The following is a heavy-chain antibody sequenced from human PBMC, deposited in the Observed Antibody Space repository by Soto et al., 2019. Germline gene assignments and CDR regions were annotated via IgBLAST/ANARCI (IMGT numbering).Heavy chain of an antibody. CDR1: GFTVSSNY. CDR3: ARGVGAVAGRPSNYYYYYLDF. V-gene: IGHV3-53*04. Sequence: EVQLVESGGGLVQPGGSLRLSCAASGFTVSSNYMSWVRQAPGKGLEWVSVIYSGGSTYYADSVKGRFTISRHNSKNTMYLHMNRLRDANSAVYYCARGVGAVAGRPSNYYYYYLDFWDKGTTVTVSS. CDR2: IYSGGST. D-gene: IGHD6-19*01. J-gene: IGHJ6*03.